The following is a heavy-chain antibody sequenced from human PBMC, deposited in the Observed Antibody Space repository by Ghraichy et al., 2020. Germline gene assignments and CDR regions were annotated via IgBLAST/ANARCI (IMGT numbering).Heavy chain of an antibody. V-gene: IGHV5-51*01. CDR3: ARRARVRNWNDPGGWFDP. CDR2: IYPGDSDT. D-gene: IGHD1-1*01. J-gene: IGHJ5*02. CDR1: GYSFTSYW. Sequence: GESLNISCKGSGYSFTSYWIGWVRQMPGKGLEWMGIIYPGDSDTRYSPSFQGQVTISADKSISTAYLQWSSLKASDNAMYYCARRARVRNWNDPGGWFDPWGQGTLVTVSS.